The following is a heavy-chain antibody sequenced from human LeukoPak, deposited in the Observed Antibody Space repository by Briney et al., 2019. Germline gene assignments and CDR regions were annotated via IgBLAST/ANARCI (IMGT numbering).Heavy chain of an antibody. CDR2: IYYDGST. CDR3: ARGSSRMSIVVVPAASNWFDP. CDR1: GGSISNYY. D-gene: IGHD2-2*01. Sequence: PAETLTLTCTVSGGSISNYYWTWIRQPPGKGLEWIGSIYYDGSTNYNPSLKSRVTISLDTSKNQFSLKLSSVTAADTAVYYSARGSSRMSIVVVPAASNWFDPWGQGNLVSVSS. V-gene: IGHV4-59*12. J-gene: IGHJ5*02.